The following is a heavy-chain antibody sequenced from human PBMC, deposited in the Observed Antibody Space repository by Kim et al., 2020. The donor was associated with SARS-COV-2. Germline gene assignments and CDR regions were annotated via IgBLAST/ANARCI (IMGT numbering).Heavy chain of an antibody. D-gene: IGHD1-1*01. CDR1: GFTFDDYA. CDR2: ISWNSGSI. V-gene: IGHV3-9*01. Sequence: GGSLRLSCAASGFTFDDYAMHWVRQAPGKGLEWVSGISWNSGSIGYADSVKGRFTISRDNAKNSLYLQMNSLRAEDTALYYCAKSGPPYGRVPTNNWFDPWGQGTLVTVSS. CDR3: AKSGPPYGRVPTNNWFDP. J-gene: IGHJ5*02.